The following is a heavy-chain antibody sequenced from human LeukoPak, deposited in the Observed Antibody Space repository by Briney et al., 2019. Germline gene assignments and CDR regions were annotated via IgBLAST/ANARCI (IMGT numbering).Heavy chain of an antibody. CDR1: GFTFSSFS. CDR2: IIVSGTT. D-gene: IGHD2-15*01. J-gene: IGHJ5*02. Sequence: GGSLRLSCAASGFTFSSFSMTWVRQAPGKGLEWVSSIIVSGTTYYADSVKGRFTISRDSFRGTLYLQMDSLRVEDTAVYYCARHRDGAATHNWFDPWGQGTLVTVSS. V-gene: IGHV3-23*01. CDR3: ARHRDGAATHNWFDP.